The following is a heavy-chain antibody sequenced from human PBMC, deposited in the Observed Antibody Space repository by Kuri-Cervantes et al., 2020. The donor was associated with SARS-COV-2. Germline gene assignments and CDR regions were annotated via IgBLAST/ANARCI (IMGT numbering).Heavy chain of an antibody. CDR3: ARVGFDYGGILAYYFDY. CDR1: GFTFSNYF. Sequence: GGSLRLSCAASGFTFSNYFMSWVRQAPGKGLEWVANIYQDGSAKYYVDSVKGRFTISRDNAKNYVYLQMNSLRAEDTAVYYCARVGFDYGGILAYYFDYWGQGTLVTVSS. V-gene: IGHV3-7*03. CDR2: IYQDGSAK. D-gene: IGHD4-23*01. J-gene: IGHJ4*02.